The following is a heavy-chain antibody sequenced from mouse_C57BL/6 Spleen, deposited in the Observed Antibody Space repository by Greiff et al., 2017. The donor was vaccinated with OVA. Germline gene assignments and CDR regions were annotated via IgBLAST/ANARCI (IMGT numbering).Heavy chain of an antibody. Sequence: EVMLVESGEGLVKPGGSLKLSCAASGFTFSSYAMSWVRQTPEKRLEWVAYISSGGDYIYYADTVKGRFTISRDNARNTLYLQMSSLKSEDTAMYYCTRGAYGSSPFAYWGQGTLVTVSA. J-gene: IGHJ3*01. CDR2: ISSGGDYI. CDR3: TRGAYGSSPFAY. V-gene: IGHV5-9-1*02. CDR1: GFTFSSYA. D-gene: IGHD1-1*01.